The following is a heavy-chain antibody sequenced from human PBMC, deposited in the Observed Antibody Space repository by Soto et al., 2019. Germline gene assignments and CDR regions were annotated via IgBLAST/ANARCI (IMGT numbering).Heavy chain of an antibody. J-gene: IGHJ6*02. V-gene: IGHV1-18*01. Sequence: QFELVQTGAEVKKPGASENVSCKSSGYSFHTYAMSWVRQAPGQGLEWVGWISGYKGNTNYAQKCQGGITLTTDTSTKTAFRALRSLTGDETAVYYCAREYGMDVWGQGTTVTVSS. CDR3: AREYGMDV. CDR2: ISGYKGNT. CDR1: GYSFHTYA.